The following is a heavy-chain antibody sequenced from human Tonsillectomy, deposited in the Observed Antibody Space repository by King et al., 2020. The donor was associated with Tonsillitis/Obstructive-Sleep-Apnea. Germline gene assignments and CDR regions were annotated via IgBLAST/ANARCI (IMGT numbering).Heavy chain of an antibody. V-gene: IGHV3-21*01. D-gene: IGHD2-15*01. CDR2: ISSSRSFI. CDR3: ARDSRVVAATRNDY. CDR1: GFTFSSYS. Sequence: VQLVESGGGLVKPGGSLRLSCAASGFTFSSYSMNWVRQAPGKGREWVSSISSSRSFIYYADSVKGRFTISRDNAKNSLYLQMNSLRAEDTAVYYCARDSRVVAATRNDYWGQGTLVTVSS. J-gene: IGHJ4*02.